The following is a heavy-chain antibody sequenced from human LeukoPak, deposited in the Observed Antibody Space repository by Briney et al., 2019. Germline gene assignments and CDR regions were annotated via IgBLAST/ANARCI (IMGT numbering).Heavy chain of an antibody. J-gene: IGHJ4*02. D-gene: IGHD5-12*01. V-gene: IGHV3-21*01. CDR2: ISSSSSYI. CDR1: GFTFSSYS. CDR3: GRGLKSSGYVTSDY. Sequence: GSLRLSCAASGFTFSSYSMNWVRQAPGKGLEWVSSISSSSSYIYYADSVKGRFTISRDNAKNSLYLQMNSLRAEDTAIYYCGRGLKSSGYVTSDYWGQGTLVTVSS.